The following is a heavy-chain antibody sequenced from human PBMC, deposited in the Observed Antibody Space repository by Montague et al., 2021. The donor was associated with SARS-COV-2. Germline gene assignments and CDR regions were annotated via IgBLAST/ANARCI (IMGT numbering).Heavy chain of an antibody. V-gene: IGHV3-23*01. J-gene: IGHJ3*01. D-gene: IGHD3-22*01. Sequence: SLRLSCAASGFTFSSYGMNWVRQAPGKGLEWVSAISTTGANTYYAGSVKGRFTISRDNSKNTLYLQLNSLRDEDTAVYYCAKEGVVVSADGFDYWGQGTMVIASS. CDR2: ISTTGANT. CDR3: AKEGVVVSADGFDY. CDR1: GFTFSSYG.